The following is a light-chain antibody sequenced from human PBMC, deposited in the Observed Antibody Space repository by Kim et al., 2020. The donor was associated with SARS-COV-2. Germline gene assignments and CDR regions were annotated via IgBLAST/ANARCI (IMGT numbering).Light chain of an antibody. Sequence: IVMTQSPATLSVSPGERATLSCRARQSIGSNLAWYHQKPGQAPRLLIYGASTRATGIPARFSGSGSETEFTLTISSLQSEDFGVYYCQNYDNWPSGTFGQGTKVDIK. CDR3: QNYDNWPSGT. V-gene: IGKV3-15*01. CDR2: GAS. J-gene: IGKJ1*01. CDR1: QSIGSN.